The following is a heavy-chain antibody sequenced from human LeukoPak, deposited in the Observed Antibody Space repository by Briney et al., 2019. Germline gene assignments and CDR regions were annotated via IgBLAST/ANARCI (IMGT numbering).Heavy chain of an antibody. V-gene: IGHV4-59*01. CDR1: GGSISSYY. CDR3: ARATRAAANAFDI. D-gene: IGHD6-13*01. Sequence: PSETLSLTCTVSGGSISSYYWSWIRQPPGKGLEWIGYIYYSGSTNYNPSLKSQVTISVDTSKNQFSLKLSSVTAADTAVYYCARATRAAANAFDIWGQGTMVTVSS. J-gene: IGHJ3*02. CDR2: IYYSGST.